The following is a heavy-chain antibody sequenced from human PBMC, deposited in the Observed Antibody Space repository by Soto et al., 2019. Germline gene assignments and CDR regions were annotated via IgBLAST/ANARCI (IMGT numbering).Heavy chain of an antibody. Sequence: LSLTCTVYGGSISSYYWSWIRQPAGKGLEWIGRIYTTGSTNYNPSLKSRVTMSVDTSKNHFSLKLRSVTAADTAVYYFARVGMVGTVLGSWFDPWGQGALVTVSS. CDR3: ARVGMVGTVLGSWFDP. J-gene: IGHJ5*02. V-gene: IGHV4-4*07. D-gene: IGHD6-19*01. CDR1: GGSISSYY. CDR2: IYTTGST.